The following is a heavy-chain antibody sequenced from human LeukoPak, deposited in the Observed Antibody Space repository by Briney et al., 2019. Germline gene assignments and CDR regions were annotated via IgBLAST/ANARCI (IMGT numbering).Heavy chain of an antibody. CDR3: ARDEILERWLQLGYYFDY. J-gene: IGHJ4*02. Sequence: PGGSLRLSCAASGFTFSDYYMSWIRQAPGKGLEWVSYISSSGSTIYYADSVKGRFTISRDNAKNSLYLQMNSLRAEDTAVYYCARDEILERWLQLGYYFDYWGQGTLVTVPS. D-gene: IGHD5-24*01. CDR1: GFTFSDYY. V-gene: IGHV3-11*04. CDR2: ISSSGSTI.